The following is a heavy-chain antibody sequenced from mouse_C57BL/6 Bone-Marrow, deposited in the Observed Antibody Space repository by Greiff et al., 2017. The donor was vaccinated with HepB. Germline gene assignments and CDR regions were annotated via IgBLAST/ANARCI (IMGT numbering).Heavy chain of an antibody. Sequence: EVMLVESGGGLVQPKGSLKLSCAASGFTFNTYAMHWVRQAPGKGLEWVARIRSKSSNYATYYADSVKDRFTISRDDSQSMLYLQMNNLKTEDTAMYYCVSQTTVVARGYAMDYWGQGTSVTVSS. V-gene: IGHV10-3*01. CDR2: IRSKSSNYAT. CDR1: GFTFNTYA. J-gene: IGHJ4*01. CDR3: VSQTTVVARGYAMDY. D-gene: IGHD1-1*01.